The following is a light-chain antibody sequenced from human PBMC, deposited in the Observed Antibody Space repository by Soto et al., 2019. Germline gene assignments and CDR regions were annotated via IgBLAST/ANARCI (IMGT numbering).Light chain of an antibody. Sequence: QSALTQPASVSGSPGQSIAISCTGSSSDIGIYKYVSWYQHHPGKVPKLIIYEVTNRPSGVSNRFSGSKSGNTASLTISGLQAEDEADYYCSSYTTSSTRVFGPGTKVTVL. V-gene: IGLV2-14*01. CDR2: EVT. CDR1: SSDIGIYKY. CDR3: SSYTTSSTRV. J-gene: IGLJ1*01.